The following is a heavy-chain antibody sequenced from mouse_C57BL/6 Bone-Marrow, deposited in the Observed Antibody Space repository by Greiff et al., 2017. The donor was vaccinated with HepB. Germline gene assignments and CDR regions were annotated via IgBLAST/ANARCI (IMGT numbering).Heavy chain of an antibody. J-gene: IGHJ2*01. Sequence: QVQLQQPGAELVMPGASVKLSCKASGYTFTSYWMHWVKQRPGQGLEWIGEIEPSDSYTNYNQKFKGKSTLTVDKSSSTAYMQLSSLTSEDSAVYYCARGDYYGSSYNYWGQGTTLTVSS. D-gene: IGHD1-1*01. V-gene: IGHV1-69*01. CDR2: IEPSDSYT. CDR3: ARGDYYGSSYNY. CDR1: GYTFTSYW.